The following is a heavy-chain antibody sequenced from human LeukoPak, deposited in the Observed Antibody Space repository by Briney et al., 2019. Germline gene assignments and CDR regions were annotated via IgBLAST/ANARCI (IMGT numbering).Heavy chain of an antibody. Sequence: SVKVSCKASGGTFSSYAISWVRQAPGQGLECMGGIIPIFGTANYAQKFQGRVTITADESTSTAYMELSSLRSEDTAVYYCARETRSGSYWKAWRFDIWGQGTMVTVSS. D-gene: IGHD1-26*01. CDR1: GGTFSSYA. CDR2: IIPIFGTA. CDR3: ARETRSGSYWKAWRFDI. V-gene: IGHV1-69*13. J-gene: IGHJ3*02.